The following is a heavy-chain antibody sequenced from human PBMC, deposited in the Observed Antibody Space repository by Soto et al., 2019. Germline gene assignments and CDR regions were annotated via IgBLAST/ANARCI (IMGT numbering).Heavy chain of an antibody. J-gene: IGHJ4*02. Sequence: QVQLVESGGGVVQPGRSLRLSCAASGFTFSDYAMHWVRQAPGQGLEWVASIWVDGATKYYADSVKGRFTISRDNSKNTVYLQMNSLRAEDSALYHCGRGGFSTNWRFDYWGQGTLVAVSS. CDR3: GRGGFSTNWRFDY. D-gene: IGHD6-13*01. CDR2: IWVDGATK. V-gene: IGHV3-33*01. CDR1: GFTFSDYA.